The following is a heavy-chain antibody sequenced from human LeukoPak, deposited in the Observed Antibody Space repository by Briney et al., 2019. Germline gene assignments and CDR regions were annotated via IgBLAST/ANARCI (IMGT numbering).Heavy chain of an antibody. CDR1: GASISSYY. V-gene: IGHV4-59*01. D-gene: IGHD3-10*01. CDR3: ARAVGGDGSGSL. Sequence: SETLSLPCTLSGASISSYYWSWMPHPPGKALEGFGYIYYSGSTIYNPSLKSRVTISVDTPKNQFSLKLSSVTAADTAVYYCARAVGGDGSGSLWGPGTLVTVSS. J-gene: IGHJ4*02. CDR2: IYYSGST.